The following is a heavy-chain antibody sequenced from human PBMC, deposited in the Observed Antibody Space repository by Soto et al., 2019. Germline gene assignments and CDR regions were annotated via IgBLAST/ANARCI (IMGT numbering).Heavy chain of an antibody. D-gene: IGHD1-1*01. CDR1: GFTFTTSS. Sequence: QKQLVQSGPEVKKPGTSVKVSCKASGFTFTTSSIHWVRQASGQSLEWIGWIVVGSDNTKYAQKFQERVTITRDMSTSTAYMELSSLRSEDTAVYYCAADAEPTDTYNWFDPWGQGTLVTVSS. CDR2: IVVGSDNT. V-gene: IGHV1-58*02. CDR3: AADAEPTDTYNWFDP. J-gene: IGHJ5*02.